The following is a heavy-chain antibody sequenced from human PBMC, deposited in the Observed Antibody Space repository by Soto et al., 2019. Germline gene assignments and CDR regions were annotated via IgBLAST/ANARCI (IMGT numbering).Heavy chain of an antibody. V-gene: IGHV1-69*08. CDR1: GGDFTNYS. J-gene: IGHJ4*02. CDR3: ARRGGNSSHDY. Sequence: EASVKVSCKVSGGDFTNYSLHWLRHAPGQGLEWLGGTIPLHNTSNYSLKFLGRGSITADISSTTVYMDLTRLTSDDTAVYYCARRGGNSSHDYWGQGTLVTVSS. CDR2: TIPLHNTS. D-gene: IGHD2-21*02.